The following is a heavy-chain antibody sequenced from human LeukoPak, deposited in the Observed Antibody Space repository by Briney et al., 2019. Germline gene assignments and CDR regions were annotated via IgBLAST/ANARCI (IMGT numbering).Heavy chain of an antibody. V-gene: IGHV3-7*01. D-gene: IGHD5-12*01. Sequence: GGSLRLSCAASGFSFSTNWMNWVRQAPGKGLEWVANIKQDGSEKYYVDSVKGRFTISRDNAKNSLYLQMNSLRVEDTAVYYCARGATPAYYYYGMDVWGQGTTVTVSS. CDR3: ARGATPAYYYYGMDV. CDR2: IKQDGSEK. J-gene: IGHJ6*02. CDR1: GFSFSTNW.